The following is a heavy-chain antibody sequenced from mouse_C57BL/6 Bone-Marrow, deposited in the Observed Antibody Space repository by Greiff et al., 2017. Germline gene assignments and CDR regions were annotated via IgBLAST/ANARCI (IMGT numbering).Heavy chain of an antibody. D-gene: IGHD1-1*01. CDR2: IWGDGGT. CDR3: ASLITPFAY. J-gene: IGHJ3*01. V-gene: IGHV2-3*01. Sequence: VKLVESGPGLVAPSQTLSITCTASGFSLPSYVVTWVRQPPGKGLDWLGVIWGDGGTNYHSALISRLSISKDNSKSQVFLKLNSLQTDDTATYYCASLITPFAYWGQGTLVTVSA. CDR1: GFSLPSYV.